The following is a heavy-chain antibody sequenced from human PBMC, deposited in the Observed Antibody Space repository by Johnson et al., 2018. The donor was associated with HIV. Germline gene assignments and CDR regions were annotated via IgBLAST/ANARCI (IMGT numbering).Heavy chain of an antibody. D-gene: IGHD5-12*01. CDR1: GFTFNPYG. V-gene: IGHV3-30*19. Sequence: QVQLVESGGGVVQPGRSLRLSCAASGFTFNPYGIHWVRRAPGKGLEWVALISYDGSNKYYAESVKGRFTISRDNSKNTLYLQMNSLRDEETAVYYCARFGYSGYEGDAFDIWGQGTMVTVSS. J-gene: IGHJ3*02. CDR2: ISYDGSNK. CDR3: ARFGYSGYEGDAFDI.